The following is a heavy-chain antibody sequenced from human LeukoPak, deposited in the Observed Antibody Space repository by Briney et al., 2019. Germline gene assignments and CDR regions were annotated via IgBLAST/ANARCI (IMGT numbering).Heavy chain of an antibody. D-gene: IGHD2-2*02. J-gene: IGHJ4*02. CDR2: ISAYNGDT. V-gene: IGHV1-18*01. CDR1: GYTFTTYG. CDR3: ARAHCSNSTCYTSTTWFDY. Sequence: GASVKVSCKASGYTFTTYGISWVRQAPGQGLEWMGWISAYNGDTNYAHKLQGRVTMTADTSTTTAYMELRSLRSDDTAVYYCARAHCSNSTCYTSTTWFDYWGQGTLVTVSS.